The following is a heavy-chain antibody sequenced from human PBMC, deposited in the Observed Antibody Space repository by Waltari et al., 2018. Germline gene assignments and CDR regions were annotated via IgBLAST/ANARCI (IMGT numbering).Heavy chain of an antibody. V-gene: IGHV3-7*01. Sequence: EVQLVESGGGLVQPGGFLRLSCAASGFTFSTYWMSWVRTAPGKGLEWVANINQDGSEEYYVDSVKGRFTISRDNAKNSLYLQMNSLRGEDTAVYYCARDKVEGATKFDYWGQGTLVTVSS. CDR1: GFTFSTYW. CDR3: ARDKVEGATKFDY. J-gene: IGHJ4*02. D-gene: IGHD1-26*01. CDR2: INQDGSEE.